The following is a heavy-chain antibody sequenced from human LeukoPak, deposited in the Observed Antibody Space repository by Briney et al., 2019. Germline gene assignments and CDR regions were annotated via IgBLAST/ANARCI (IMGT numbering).Heavy chain of an antibody. D-gene: IGHD3-3*01. Sequence: GGSLRLSCAASGFTFSDYWMHWVRQTPGRGLVWVSRINPDGSDILYADSVKGRFSISRDNAKNTLYLQMNSLRAEDTAVYYCARLDYDFWSGYSRYYFDYWGQGTLVTVSS. V-gene: IGHV3-74*01. CDR2: INPDGSDI. J-gene: IGHJ4*02. CDR1: GFTFSDYW. CDR3: ARLDYDFWSGYSRYYFDY.